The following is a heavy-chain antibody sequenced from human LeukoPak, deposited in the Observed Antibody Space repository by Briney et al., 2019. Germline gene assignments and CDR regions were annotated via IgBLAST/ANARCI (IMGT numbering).Heavy chain of an antibody. CDR1: GFTFSSYA. CDR2: ISGSGGST. CDR3: AKATIFGVVAYGMDV. J-gene: IGHJ6*02. Sequence: PGGSLRLSCAASGFTFSSYAMSWVRQAPGKGLEWVSAISGSGGSTYYADSVEGRFTISRDNSKNTLYLQMNSLRAEDTAVYYCAKATIFGVVAYGMDVWGQGTTVTVSS. V-gene: IGHV3-23*01. D-gene: IGHD3-3*01.